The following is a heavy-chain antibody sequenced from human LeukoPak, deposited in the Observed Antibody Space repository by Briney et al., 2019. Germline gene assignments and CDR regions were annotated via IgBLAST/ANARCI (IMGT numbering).Heavy chain of an antibody. J-gene: IGHJ3*02. D-gene: IGHD3-10*01. CDR1: GGSISSSNW. CDR3: ARRGFQLLWFGELSVDAFDI. V-gene: IGHV4-4*02. Sequence: SGTLSLTCAVSGGSISSSNWWSWVRQPPGKGLEWIGEIYHSGSTNYNPSLKSRVTISVDKSKNQFSLKLSSVTAADMAVYYCARRGFQLLWFGELSVDAFDIWGQGTMVTVSS. CDR2: IYHSGST.